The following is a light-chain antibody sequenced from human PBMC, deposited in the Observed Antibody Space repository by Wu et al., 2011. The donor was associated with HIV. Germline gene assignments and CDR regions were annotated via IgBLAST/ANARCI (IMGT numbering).Light chain of an antibody. Sequence: GRATLSCRASQSVSNYLVWYQQKPGQAPRLLIYGASTRATGIPARFSGSGSGTEFTLTISSLQPEDVATYYCQKYNTAPWTFGQGTKVEMK. CDR1: QSVSNY. J-gene: IGKJ1*01. V-gene: IGKV3-15*01. CDR3: QKYNTAPWT. CDR2: GAS.